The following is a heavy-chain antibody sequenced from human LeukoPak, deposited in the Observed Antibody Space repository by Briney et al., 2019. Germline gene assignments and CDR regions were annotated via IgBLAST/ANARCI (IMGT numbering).Heavy chain of an antibody. V-gene: IGHV5-10-1*01. CDR1: GYSFATYW. D-gene: IGHD3-10*01. J-gene: IGHJ6*04. CDR3: ATARRFGELSIHGLNV. CDR2: IDPSDSYN. Sequence: GESLKISCQASGYSFATYWINWVRQMPGKGLEWMGRIDPSDSYNNYSPSFQGHVTISVDRSSTTAYLQWSSLKASDTATYYCATARRFGELSIHGLNVWGRGTTVTVSS.